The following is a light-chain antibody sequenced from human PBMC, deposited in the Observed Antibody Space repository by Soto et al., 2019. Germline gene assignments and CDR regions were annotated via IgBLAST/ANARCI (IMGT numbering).Light chain of an antibody. V-gene: IGLV1-40*01. J-gene: IGLJ2*01. CDR3: QSYDTSLGGHVV. CDR2: AKT. CDR1: SSNIGAGYD. Sequence: QSVLTQPPSVSGAPGQRVTISCTGNSSNIGAGYDVHWYQQLPGRAPKLLIYAKTNRPSGVPDRFSGSKSGSAASLAITGLLAEDEADYYCQSYDTSLGGHVVFGGGTQLTVL.